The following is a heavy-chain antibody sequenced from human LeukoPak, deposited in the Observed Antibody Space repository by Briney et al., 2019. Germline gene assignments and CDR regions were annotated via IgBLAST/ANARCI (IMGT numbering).Heavy chain of an antibody. CDR1: GSIFTSYW. J-gene: IGHJ4*02. Sequence: GASLLISCHSSGSIFTSYWISWVRQLPGKGLEWRGRIDPSDSYTNYSPSFQGHVTISADKSISTAYLQWGSLKASDTAMFYCARPSVDGSGSYPYWGQGTLVTVSS. D-gene: IGHD3-10*01. CDR3: ARPSVDGSGSYPY. V-gene: IGHV5-10-1*01. CDR2: IDPSDSYT.